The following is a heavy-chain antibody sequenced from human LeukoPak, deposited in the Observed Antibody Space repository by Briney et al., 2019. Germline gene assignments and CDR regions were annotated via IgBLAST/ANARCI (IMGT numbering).Heavy chain of an antibody. D-gene: IGHD2-15*01. CDR2: INHSGST. Sequence: SETLSLTCAVYGGSFSGYYWSWIRQPPGKGLEWIGEINHSGSTNYNPSLKSRVTISVGTSKNQFSLKLSSVTAADTAVYYCARILLGYCSGGSCLNLYYFDYWGQGTLVTVSS. CDR1: GGSFSGYY. CDR3: ARILLGYCSGGSCLNLYYFDY. J-gene: IGHJ4*02. V-gene: IGHV4-34*01.